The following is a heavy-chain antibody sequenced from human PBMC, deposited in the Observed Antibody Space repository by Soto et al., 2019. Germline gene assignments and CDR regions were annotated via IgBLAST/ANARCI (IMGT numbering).Heavy chain of an antibody. CDR2: INSDGSST. CDR3: ASVQTDEYYDFWSGSYAFDI. V-gene: IGHV3-74*01. CDR1: GFIFSSYW. J-gene: IGHJ3*02. D-gene: IGHD3-3*01. Sequence: GGSLRLSGAASGFIFSSYWMHWVRQAPGKGLVWVSRINSDGSSTSYADSVKGRFTISRDNAKNTLYLQMNSLRAEDTAVYYCASVQTDEYYDFWSGSYAFDIWGQGTMVTVSS.